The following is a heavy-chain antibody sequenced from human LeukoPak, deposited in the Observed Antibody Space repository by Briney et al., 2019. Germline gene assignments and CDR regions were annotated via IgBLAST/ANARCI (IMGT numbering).Heavy chain of an antibody. D-gene: IGHD3-10*01. CDR2: MNPNSGNT. J-gene: IGHJ5*02. V-gene: IGHV1-8*03. Sequence: ASVKVSCKASGYTFTSYDINWVRQATGQGLEWMGWMNPNSGNTGYAQKFQGRVTITRNTSISTAYMELSSLRSEDTAVYYCARAQEILLWFGELWVVDNWFDPWGQGTLVTVSS. CDR3: ARAQEILLWFGELWVVDNWFDP. CDR1: GYTFTSYD.